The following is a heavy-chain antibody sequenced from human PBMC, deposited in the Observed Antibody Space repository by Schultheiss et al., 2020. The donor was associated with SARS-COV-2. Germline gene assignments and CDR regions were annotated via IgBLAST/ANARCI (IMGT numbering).Heavy chain of an antibody. V-gene: IGHV3-38-3*01. CDR2: ISGGST. CDR3: ARNLVNWDSGYDSPLPDEDY. CDR1: GFTFSSYA. J-gene: IGHJ4*02. Sequence: GGSLRLSCSASGFTFSSYAMHWVRQAPGKGLEWVSSISGGSTYYADSRKGRFTISRDNSKNTLYLQMNSLRAEDTAMYYCARNLVNWDSGYDSPLPDEDYWGQGTLVTVSS. D-gene: IGHD5-12*01.